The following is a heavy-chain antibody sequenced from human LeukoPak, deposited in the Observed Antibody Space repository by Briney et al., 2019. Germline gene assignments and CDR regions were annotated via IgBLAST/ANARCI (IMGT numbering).Heavy chain of an antibody. CDR1: GGSISSYY. J-gene: IGHJ4*02. CDR2: FYNSGST. CDR3: AGGEQWLAFDC. D-gene: IGHD6-19*01. V-gene: IGHV4-59*08. Sequence: SETLSLTCTVSGGSISSYYWSWIRQPPGKGLEWIGSFYNSGSTNYNPSLKSRVTISVDTSKNQLSLKLNSVTAADTAVFYCAGGEQWLAFDCWGRGTLVTVSP.